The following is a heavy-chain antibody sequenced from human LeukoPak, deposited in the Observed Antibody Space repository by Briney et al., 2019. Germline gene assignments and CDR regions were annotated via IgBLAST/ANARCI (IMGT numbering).Heavy chain of an antibody. CDR1: GFTFSAYW. Sequence: GGSLRLSCAASGFTFSAYWMTWVRQAPGKGLEWVANIKTDGSHTYYLDSVKGRFTISRDNAKNFLFLQLGSLRADDTGVYYCARASMGGRDYHLDSWGQGTLVTVSS. CDR2: IKTDGSHT. J-gene: IGHJ4*02. V-gene: IGHV3-7*01. CDR3: ARASMGGRDYHLDS. D-gene: IGHD4/OR15-4a*01.